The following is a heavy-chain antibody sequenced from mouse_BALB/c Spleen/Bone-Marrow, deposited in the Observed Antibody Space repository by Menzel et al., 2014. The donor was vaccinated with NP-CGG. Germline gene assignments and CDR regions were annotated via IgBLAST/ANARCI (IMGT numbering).Heavy chain of an antibody. D-gene: IGHD2-1*01. Sequence: VQLQQSGAELAKPGASVKMSCKAFGYTFTSYWMHWVKQRPGQGLEWIGYINPSTGYTDYNQKFNDKATLTADKSSSTAYMQLSSLTSKDSAVYYCARGNPLYAMDYWGQGTSVTVSS. J-gene: IGHJ4*01. V-gene: IGHV1-7*01. CDR2: INPSTGYT. CDR1: GYTFTSYW. CDR3: ARGNPLYAMDY.